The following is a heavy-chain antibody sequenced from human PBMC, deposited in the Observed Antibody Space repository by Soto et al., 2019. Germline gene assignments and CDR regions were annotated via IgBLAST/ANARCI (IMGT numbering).Heavy chain of an antibody. J-gene: IGHJ4*02. Sequence: SETLSLTCAVYGGSFSGYYWSCIRQPPGKGLEWIGGINHSGSSNYNPSLKSRVTISVDTSKNQFSLKLSSVTAADTAVYYCARWERWLQLGVDYCGQGNLVTVS. D-gene: IGHD5-12*01. CDR1: GGSFSGYY. CDR3: ARWERWLQLGVDY. CDR2: INHSGSS. V-gene: IGHV4-34*01.